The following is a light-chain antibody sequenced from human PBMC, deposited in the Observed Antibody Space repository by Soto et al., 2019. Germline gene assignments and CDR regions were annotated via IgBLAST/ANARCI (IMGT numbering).Light chain of an antibody. Sequence: EIVLTQSPGTLSLSPGKKATLSGRPSKGFGGSFIAWYQQKPGQAPRLLIYDASSRVTGIPDRFSGSGSGTDFTLTISRLEPEDFAVYYCQQYGSSALTFGGGTKVEIK. CDR3: QQYGSSALT. V-gene: IGKV3-20*01. CDR1: KGFGGSF. J-gene: IGKJ4*01. CDR2: DAS.